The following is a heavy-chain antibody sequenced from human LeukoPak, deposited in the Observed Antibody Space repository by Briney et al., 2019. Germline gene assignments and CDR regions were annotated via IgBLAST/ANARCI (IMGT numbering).Heavy chain of an antibody. CDR2: INTDGSST. V-gene: IGHV3-74*01. D-gene: IGHD2-15*01. CDR3: ASPKRGGAFDM. CDR1: GNYW. J-gene: IGHJ3*02. Sequence: PGGSLRLSCAASGNYWMHWVRQAPWKGLVWVSHINTDGSSTNYADSVKGRFTISRDNAKNTLYLQMNSLRAEDTAVYYCASPKRGGAFDMWGQGTVVTVSP.